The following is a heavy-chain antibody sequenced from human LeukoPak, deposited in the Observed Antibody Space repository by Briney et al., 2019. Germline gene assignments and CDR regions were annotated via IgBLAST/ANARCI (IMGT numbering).Heavy chain of an antibody. CDR2: INHSGST. D-gene: IGHD2-2*01. J-gene: IGHJ6*03. Sequence: PSETLSLTCAVYGGSFSGYYWSWIRQPPGKGLEWIGEINHSGSTNYNPSLKSRVTISVDTSKNQFSLKLSSVTAADTAVYYCARDDSLLGIVVVPAARVYMDVWGKGTTVTVSS. V-gene: IGHV4-34*01. CDR3: ARDDSLLGIVVVPAARVYMDV. CDR1: GGSFSGYY.